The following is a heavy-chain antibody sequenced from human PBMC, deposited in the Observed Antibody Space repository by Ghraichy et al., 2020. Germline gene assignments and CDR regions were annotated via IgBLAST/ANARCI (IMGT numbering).Heavy chain of an antibody. Sequence: SVKVSCKASGGTFSSYAISWVRQAPGQGLEWMGGIIPIFGTANYAQKFQGRVTITADESTSTAYMELSSLRSEDTAVYYCARNEIMVQGVTPFDYWGQGTLVTVSS. J-gene: IGHJ4*02. CDR1: GGTFSSYA. D-gene: IGHD3-10*01. CDR2: IIPIFGTA. CDR3: ARNEIMVQGVTPFDY. V-gene: IGHV1-69*13.